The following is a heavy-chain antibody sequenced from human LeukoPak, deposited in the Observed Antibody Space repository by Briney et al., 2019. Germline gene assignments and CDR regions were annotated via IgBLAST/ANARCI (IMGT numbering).Heavy chain of an antibody. V-gene: IGHV3-64*01. D-gene: IGHD6-6*01. CDR1: GFTFSNYA. CDR2: ISSNGGSP. J-gene: IGHJ4*02. CDR3: ARGGEYSSSPVDY. Sequence: QPGGFLRLSCAASGFTFSNYAMHWVRQAPGKGLEYVSAISSNGGSPYYANSVKGRFTISRDNSKNTLYLQMGSLRAEDMAVYYCARGGEYSSSPVDYWGQGTLVTVSS.